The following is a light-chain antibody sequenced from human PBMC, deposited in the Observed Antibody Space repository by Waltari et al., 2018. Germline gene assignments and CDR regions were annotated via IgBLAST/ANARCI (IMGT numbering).Light chain of an antibody. CDR3: TAWDYSLNTCG. CDR1: SSNIGNNI. V-gene: IGLV1-44*01. J-gene: IGLJ3*02. Sequence: QSVLTQPSSASGTPGQEITISCSGGSSNIGNNIVNWYQQLPGTAPKLLIFTNNPRPPGVPDRFSCSRSGTSASLTLSGLQSEDDEPAYYCTAWDYSLNTCGFGGGTMLTVL. CDR2: TNN.